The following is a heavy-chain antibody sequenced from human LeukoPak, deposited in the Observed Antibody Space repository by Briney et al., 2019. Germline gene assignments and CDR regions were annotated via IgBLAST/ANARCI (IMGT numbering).Heavy chain of an antibody. V-gene: IGHV4-59*04. D-gene: IGHD5-24*01. Sequence: SETLSLTCTVSGGSISSYYWGWIRQPPGKGLQWIGNIYHNGAAYYNPSLKSRVTISPDTSKNQFSLKLTSVTAADTAVYYCVKGMLQSDYWGQGTLVTVSS. CDR1: GGSISSYY. J-gene: IGHJ4*02. CDR2: IYHNGAA. CDR3: VKGMLQSDY.